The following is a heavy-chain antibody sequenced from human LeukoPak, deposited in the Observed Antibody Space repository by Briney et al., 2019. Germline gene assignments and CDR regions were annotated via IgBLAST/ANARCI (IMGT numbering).Heavy chain of an antibody. CDR2: IIPIFGTA. CDR3: ASTYGSGSYILDY. J-gene: IGHJ4*02. D-gene: IGHD3-10*01. Sequence: SSVKVSCKASGGTFSSYAISWVRQAPGQGLEWMGRIIPIFGTANYAQKFQGRVTITTDESTSTAYMELSSLRSEDTAVYYCASTYGSGSYILDYWGQGTLVTVSS. V-gene: IGHV1-69*05. CDR1: GGTFSSYA.